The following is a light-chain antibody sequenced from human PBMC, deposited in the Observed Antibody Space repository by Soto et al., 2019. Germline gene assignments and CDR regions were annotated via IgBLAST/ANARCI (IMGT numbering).Light chain of an antibody. CDR2: DAS. CDR1: ESIRTW. Sequence: DIQMTQSPSTLSASIGDRVAITCRASESIRTWLAWYQHKPGKAPKFLIYDASSLESGVPSRFSGSGSGTEFTLTISSLQPDDFATYYCQQYNSYSFGQGTKV. J-gene: IGKJ1*01. V-gene: IGKV1-5*01. CDR3: QQYNSYS.